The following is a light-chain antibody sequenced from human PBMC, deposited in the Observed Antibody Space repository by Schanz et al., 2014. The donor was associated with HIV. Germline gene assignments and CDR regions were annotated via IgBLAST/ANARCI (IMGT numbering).Light chain of an antibody. Sequence: DIQMTQSPSSLSASVGDRVTITCRASQSISSYLNWYQQKPGKAPKLLIYAASSLQSGVPSRFSGSGSGTEFTLTISSLQPEDFATYYCQHYYSYPCTFGQGTELEIK. V-gene: IGKV1-39*01. CDR1: QSISSY. J-gene: IGKJ2*02. CDR2: AAS. CDR3: QHYYSYPCT.